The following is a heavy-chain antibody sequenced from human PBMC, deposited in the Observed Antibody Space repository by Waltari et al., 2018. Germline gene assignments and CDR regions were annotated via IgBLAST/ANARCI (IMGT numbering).Heavy chain of an antibody. CDR2: INPNSGGT. CDR1: GYTLTGYY. J-gene: IGHJ4*02. D-gene: IGHD3-16*02. V-gene: IGHV1-2*06. Sequence: QVQLVQSGAAVKKPVASVMVSCTASGYTLTGYYMHWVRQAPGQGLEWMGRINPNSGGTNYAQKFQGRVTMTRDTSISTAYMELSRLRSDDTAVYYCARINMITFGGVIADFDYWGQGTLVTVSS. CDR3: ARINMITFGGVIADFDY.